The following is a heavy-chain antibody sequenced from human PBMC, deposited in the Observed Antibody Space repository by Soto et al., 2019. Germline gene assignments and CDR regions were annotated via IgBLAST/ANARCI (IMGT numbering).Heavy chain of an antibody. Sequence: PSETLSLTCTVSGGSISSSSYYWSWIRQPPGKGLEWIGSIYYSGSTYYNPSLKSRVTISVDTSKNQFSLKLSSVTAADTAVYYCACIFSGGYGYGFYYYGMDVWGQGTTVT. CDR1: GGSISSSSYY. CDR2: IYYSGST. D-gene: IGHD5-18*01. J-gene: IGHJ6*02. V-gene: IGHV4-39*01. CDR3: ACIFSGGYGYGFYYYGMDV.